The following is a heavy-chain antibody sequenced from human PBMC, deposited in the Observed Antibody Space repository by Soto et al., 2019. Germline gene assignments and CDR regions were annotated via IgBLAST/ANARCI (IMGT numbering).Heavy chain of an antibody. CDR1: GYTFTSYA. CDR3: ARPECSGGSCYPAA. D-gene: IGHD2-15*01. V-gene: IGHV1-3*01. J-gene: IGHJ5*02. Sequence: ASVKVSCKASGYTFTSYAMHWVRQAPGQRLEWMGWINAGNGNTKYSQKSPGRVTITRDTSASTADMELSSLGSEDTAVYYCARPECSGGSCYPAAWGQGTLVTVSS. CDR2: INAGNGNT.